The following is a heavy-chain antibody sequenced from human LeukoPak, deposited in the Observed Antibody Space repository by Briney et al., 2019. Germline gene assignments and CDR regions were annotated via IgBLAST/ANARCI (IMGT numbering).Heavy chain of an antibody. CDR1: GFTFSSYA. CDR2: ISYDGSNK. Sequence: GRSLRLSCAASGFTFSSYATHWVRQAPGKGLEWVAVISYDGSNKYYADSVKGRFTISRDNSKNTLYLQMNSLRAEDTAVYYCASLPRTGTTFTRAPGDYWGQGTLVTVSS. D-gene: IGHD1-7*01. V-gene: IGHV3-30*01. CDR3: ASLPRTGTTFTRAPGDY. J-gene: IGHJ4*02.